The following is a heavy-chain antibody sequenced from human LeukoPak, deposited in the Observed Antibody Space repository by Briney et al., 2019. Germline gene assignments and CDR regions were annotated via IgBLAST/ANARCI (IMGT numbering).Heavy chain of an antibody. D-gene: IGHD2-2*01. CDR3: ARGVVPYYFDY. CDR1: GFTFSSYA. J-gene: IGHJ4*02. V-gene: IGHV3-64*01. CDR2: ISSNGGST. Sequence: HPGGSLRLSCAASGFTFSSYAMHWVRQAPGKGLEYVSAISSNGGSTYYANSVKGRFTISRDNSKNTLYLQMGSLRAEDMAVYYCARGVVPYYFDYWGQGALVTVSS.